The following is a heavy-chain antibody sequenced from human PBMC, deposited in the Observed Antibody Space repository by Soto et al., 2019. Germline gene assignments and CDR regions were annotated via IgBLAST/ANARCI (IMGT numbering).Heavy chain of an antibody. D-gene: IGHD6-19*01. V-gene: IGHV3-53*01. CDR1: GFTVSSNY. J-gene: IGHJ4*02. CDR3: TKASGWPKYYFDY. CDR2: IYSGGST. Sequence: GGSLRLSCAASGFTVSSNYMSWVHQAPGKGLEWVSVIYSGGSTYYADSVKGRFTISRDNSKNTLYLQMNSLRAEDTAVYYCTKASGWPKYYFDYWGQGTLVTSPQ.